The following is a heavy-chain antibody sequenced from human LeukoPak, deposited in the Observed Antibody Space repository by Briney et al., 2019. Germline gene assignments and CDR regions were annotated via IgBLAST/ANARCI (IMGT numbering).Heavy chain of an antibody. CDR3: ARDSLITVTSQFDP. D-gene: IGHD4-17*01. J-gene: IGHJ5*02. CDR2: ITWKSHRT. V-gene: IGHV3-43*01. CDR1: GFTFDDDT. Sequence: PGGSLRLSCAASGFTFDDDTMHWVRQTPGRGLEWVSFITWKSHRTHYADSVKGRFTVSRDNAENTLYLQMNSLRAEDTAVYYCARDSLITVTSQFDPWGQGTLVTVSS.